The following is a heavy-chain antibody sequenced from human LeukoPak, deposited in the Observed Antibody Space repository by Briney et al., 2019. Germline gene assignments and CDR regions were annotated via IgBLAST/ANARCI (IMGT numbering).Heavy chain of an antibody. CDR2: IWYDGSNK. CDR3: ARGGDSSSWYLLGDYYGMDV. Sequence: GGSLRLSCAASGFTFSSYGMHWVRQAPGKGLEWVTVIWYDGSNKYYADSVKGRFTISRDNSKNTLYLQMNSLRAEDTAVYYCARGGDSSSWYLLGDYYGMDVRGQGTTVTVSS. V-gene: IGHV3-33*01. D-gene: IGHD6-13*01. J-gene: IGHJ6*02. CDR1: GFTFSSYG.